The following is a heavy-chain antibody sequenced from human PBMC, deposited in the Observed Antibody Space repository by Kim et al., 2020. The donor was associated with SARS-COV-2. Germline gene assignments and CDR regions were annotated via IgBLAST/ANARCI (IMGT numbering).Heavy chain of an antibody. D-gene: IGHD3-10*01. Sequence: LKSRVTIAVDTSKNQFSLKLGSGTAADTAVYYCARVSWCRGFGTLVAFDIWGQGTMVTVSS. J-gene: IGHJ3*02. V-gene: IGHV4-31*02. CDR3: ARVSWCRGFGTLVAFDI.